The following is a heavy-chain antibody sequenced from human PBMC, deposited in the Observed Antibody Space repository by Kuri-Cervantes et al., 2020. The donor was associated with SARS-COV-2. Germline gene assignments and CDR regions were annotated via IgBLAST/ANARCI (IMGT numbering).Heavy chain of an antibody. V-gene: IGHV3-66*01. CDR2: IYSGGST. D-gene: IGHD3-22*01. Sequence: GESLKISCAASGFTVSSNYMSWVRQAPGKGLEWVSVIYSGGSTYYADSVKGRFTISRDNSKNTLYLQMNSLRAEDTAVYYCARRYYDSSGYYIFWGQGTLVTVSS. J-gene: IGHJ4*02. CDR1: GFTVSSNY. CDR3: ARRYYDSSGYYIF.